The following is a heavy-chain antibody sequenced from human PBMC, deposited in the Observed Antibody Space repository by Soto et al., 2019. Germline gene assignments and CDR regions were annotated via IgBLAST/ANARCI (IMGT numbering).Heavy chain of an antibody. CDR2: ISYDGSNK. CDR1: GFTFSSYG. V-gene: IGHV3-30*18. D-gene: IGHD6-13*01. CDR3: AKPGEKGPVAAAETFDP. Sequence: GGSLRLSCAASGFTFSSYGMHWVRQAPGKGLEWVAVISYDGSNKYYADSVKGRFTISRDNSKNTLYLQMNSLRAEDTAVYYCAKPGEKGPVAAAETFDPWGQGTLVTVSS. J-gene: IGHJ5*02.